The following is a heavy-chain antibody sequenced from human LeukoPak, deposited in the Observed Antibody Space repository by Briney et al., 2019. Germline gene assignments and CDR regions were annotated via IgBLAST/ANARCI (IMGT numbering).Heavy chain of an antibody. D-gene: IGHD3-22*01. CDR1: GGSISSGGYY. Sequence: SETPSLTCTVSGGSISSGGYYWSWIRQHPGKGLEWIGYIYYSGSTYCNPSLKSRVTISVDTSKNQFSLKLSSVTAADTAVYYCARGHDSSGYYPFDYWGQGTLVTVFS. CDR3: ARGHDSSGYYPFDY. J-gene: IGHJ4*02. V-gene: IGHV4-31*03. CDR2: IYYSGST.